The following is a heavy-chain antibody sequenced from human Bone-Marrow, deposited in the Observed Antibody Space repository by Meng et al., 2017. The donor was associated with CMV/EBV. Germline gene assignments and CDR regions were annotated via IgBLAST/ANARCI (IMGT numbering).Heavy chain of an antibody. V-gene: IGHV1-69*10. Sequence: SVKVSCKASGGTFSSYAISWVRQAPGQGLEWMGGIIPILGIANYAQKFQGRVTITTDESTSTAYMELSSLRSEDTAVYYCARVEYCSSTRCGYYFDYWGQGTLVTVSS. D-gene: IGHD2-2*01. CDR2: IIPILGIA. CDR1: GGTFSSYA. CDR3: ARVEYCSSTRCGYYFDY. J-gene: IGHJ4*02.